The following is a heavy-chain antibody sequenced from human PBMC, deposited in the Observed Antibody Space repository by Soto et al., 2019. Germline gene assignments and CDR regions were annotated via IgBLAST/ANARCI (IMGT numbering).Heavy chain of an antibody. J-gene: IGHJ6*02. CDR1: AFTVSRNY. CDR3: ARDRIPTGIDV. Sequence: EVQLVASGGGLVQPGGSLRLSCAASAFTVSRNYTSWVRQAPGKGLEWVQVIDSGGSTCYAESVKGRFTISSDNSKNMLYLQMNSMRAEDTAVYYGARDRIPTGIDVWGQGTTVTVSS. CDR2: IDSGGST. D-gene: IGHD3-10*01. V-gene: IGHV3-66*01.